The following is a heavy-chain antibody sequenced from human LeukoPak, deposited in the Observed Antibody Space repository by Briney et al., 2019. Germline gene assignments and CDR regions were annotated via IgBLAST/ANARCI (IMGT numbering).Heavy chain of an antibody. CDR2: ISSSSSYI. J-gene: IGHJ4*02. Sequence: PGGSLRLSCAASGFTFSSYWMNWVRQAPGEGLEWVSSISSSSSYIYYADSVKGRFTISRDNAKNSLYLQMNSLRAEDTAVYYCARDYGGNSDFDYWGQGTLVTVSS. CDR3: ARDYGGNSDFDY. D-gene: IGHD4-23*01. V-gene: IGHV3-21*01. CDR1: GFTFSSYW.